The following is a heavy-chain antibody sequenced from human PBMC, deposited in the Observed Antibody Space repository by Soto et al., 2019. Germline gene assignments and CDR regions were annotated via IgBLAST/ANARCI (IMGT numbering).Heavy chain of an antibody. CDR2: ISYDGSNK. J-gene: IGHJ4*02. D-gene: IGHD1-26*01. V-gene: IGHV3-30-3*01. Sequence: QVQLVESGGGVVQPGRSLRLSCAASGFTFSNNAMDWVRQAPGKGLEWVAVISYDGSNKYIAESVKGRFTISRDNSKNTLFLQMNSLRVEDTAVYYCRVGVADWGQGTRVTVSS. CDR3: RVGVAD. CDR1: GFTFSNNA.